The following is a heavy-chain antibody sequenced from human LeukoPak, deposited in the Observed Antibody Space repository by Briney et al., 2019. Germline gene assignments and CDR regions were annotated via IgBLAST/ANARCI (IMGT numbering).Heavy chain of an antibody. CDR1: GFTFSSYW. V-gene: IGHV3-7*01. J-gene: IGHJ4*02. CDR2: INRDGSEK. Sequence: GGSLRLSCAASGFTFSSYWMYWVRQAPGKGLEWVANINRDGSEKYYVDSVKSRFTISRDNAKNSVFLQMNSLRAEDTAVYYCARDAITDDYWGQGTLVTVSS. D-gene: IGHD1-14*01. CDR3: ARDAITDDY.